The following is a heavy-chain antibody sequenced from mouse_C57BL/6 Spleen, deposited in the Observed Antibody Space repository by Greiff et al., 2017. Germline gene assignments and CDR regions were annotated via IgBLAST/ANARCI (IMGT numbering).Heavy chain of an antibody. J-gene: IGHJ1*03. V-gene: IGHV3-1*01. CDR2: ISYSGST. D-gene: IGHD2-4*01. Sequence: EVQLKESGPGMVKPSQSLSLTCTVTGYSITSGYDWHWIRHFPGNKLEWMGYISYSGSTNYNPSLKSRISITHDTSKNHFFLKLNSVTTEDTATYYCARDHDYDRGYWYFDVWGTGTTVTVSS. CDR1: GYSITSGYD. CDR3: ARDHDYDRGYWYFDV.